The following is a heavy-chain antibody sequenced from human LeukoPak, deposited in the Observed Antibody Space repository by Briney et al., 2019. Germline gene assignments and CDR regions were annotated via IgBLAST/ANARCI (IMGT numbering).Heavy chain of an antibody. D-gene: IGHD5-12*01. CDR1: GFIFRSYA. CDR3: ARPDKNSGYDLLCAFDI. Sequence: AGGSLRLSCVGSGFIFRSYAVTWVRQAPGKGLEWISYISSVSSVIYYADSVKGRFTISRDNAKNSLYLQMNSLRAEDTAVYYCARPDKNSGYDLLCAFDIWGQGTMVTVSS. CDR2: ISSVSSVI. J-gene: IGHJ3*02. V-gene: IGHV3-48*01.